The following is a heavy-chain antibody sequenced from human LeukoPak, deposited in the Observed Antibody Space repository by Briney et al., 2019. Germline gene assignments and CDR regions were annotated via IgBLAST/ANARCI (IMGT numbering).Heavy chain of an antibody. J-gene: IGHJ4*02. CDR3: AKSDCSYISCYVLDY. CDR1: GFTFSRSA. D-gene: IGHD2-2*01. V-gene: IGHV3-23*01. CDR2: ISGSGDNI. Sequence: GGSLRLSCAASGFTFSRSAMTWVRQTPGKGLEWVSAISGSGDNIYYADSVKGRFTISRDSSKKTLYLQMNILRAEDTAVYYCAKSDCSYISCYVLDYWGLGTLVTVSS.